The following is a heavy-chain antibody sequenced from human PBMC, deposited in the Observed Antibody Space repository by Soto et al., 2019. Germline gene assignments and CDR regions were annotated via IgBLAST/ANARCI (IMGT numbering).Heavy chain of an antibody. Sequence: EVQLVESGGGLVKPGGSLRLSCAASGFTFSSYSMNWVRQAPGKGLEWVSSISSSSSYIYYADSVKGRFTISRDNAKNSLYLQMNSLRADDTAVYYCANRRRWSYSWDSGWFDPWGQGTLLTVSS. V-gene: IGHV3-21*01. J-gene: IGHJ5*02. CDR3: ANRRRWSYSWDSGWFDP. CDR2: ISSSSSYI. D-gene: IGHD3-10*01. CDR1: GFTFSSYS.